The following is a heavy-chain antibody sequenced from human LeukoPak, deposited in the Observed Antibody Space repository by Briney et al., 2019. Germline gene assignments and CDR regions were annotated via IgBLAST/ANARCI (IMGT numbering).Heavy chain of an antibody. CDR3: ARDVSWGTSYFDY. J-gene: IGHJ4*02. CDR1: GFTFDDHG. Sequence: PGGSLRLSCIASGFTFDDHGMSWVRHAPGKGREWVSNINWHGGSTVYVDSVKGRFTISRDNGKNSLYLQMNSLRVEDTAFYCCARDVSWGTSYFDYWGQGILVTVSS. CDR2: INWHGGST. D-gene: IGHD1-1*01. V-gene: IGHV3-20*04.